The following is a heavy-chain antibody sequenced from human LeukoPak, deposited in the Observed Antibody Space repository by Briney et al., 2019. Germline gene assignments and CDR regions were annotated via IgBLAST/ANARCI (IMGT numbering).Heavy chain of an antibody. D-gene: IGHD6-6*01. CDR3: ARARYVKYSSSLGWFDP. CDR1: GYTFTGYY. CDR2: INPNSGGT. J-gene: IGHJ5*02. V-gene: IGHV1-2*02. Sequence: ASVKVSCKASGYTFTGYYMHWVRQAPGQGLEWMGWINPNSGGTNYAQKFQGRVTMTRDTSISTAYMELSRLRSDDTAVYYCARARYVKYSSSLGWFDPWGQGTLVTVSS.